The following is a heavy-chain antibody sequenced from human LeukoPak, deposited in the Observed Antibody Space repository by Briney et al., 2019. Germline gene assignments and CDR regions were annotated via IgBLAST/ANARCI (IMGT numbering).Heavy chain of an antibody. CDR2: INHSGST. J-gene: IGHJ4*02. CDR1: GGSFSGYY. V-gene: IGHV4-34*01. D-gene: IGHD6-19*01. Sequence: SETLSLTCAVYGGSFSGYYWSWIRQPPGKGLEWIGEINHSGSTNYNPSLKSRVTISVDTSKNQFSLKLSSVTAADTAVYYCARGRYSSGPFDYGGQGTLVTVSS. CDR3: ARGRYSSGPFDY.